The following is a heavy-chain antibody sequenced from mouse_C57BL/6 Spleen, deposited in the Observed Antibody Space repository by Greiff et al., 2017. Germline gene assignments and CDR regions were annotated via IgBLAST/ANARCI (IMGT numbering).Heavy chain of an antibody. CDR1: GFNIKDDY. J-gene: IGHJ2*01. Sequence: VQLQQSGAELVRPGASVKLSCTASGFNIKDDYMHWLKQRPEQGLQWIGWIDPENGDTEYASKFQGKATITADTSSNTAYLQLSSLTSEDTAVYYCTTDLDYWGQGTTLTVAS. CDR2: IDPENGDT. V-gene: IGHV14-4*01. CDR3: TTDLDY.